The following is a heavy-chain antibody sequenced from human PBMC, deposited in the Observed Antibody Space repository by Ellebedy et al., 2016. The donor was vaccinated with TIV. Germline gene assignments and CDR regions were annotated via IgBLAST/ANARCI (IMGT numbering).Heavy chain of an antibody. D-gene: IGHD4-17*01. J-gene: IGHJ5*02. V-gene: IGHV3-7*01. CDR3: ARRGSYGDYAVQINSWFDR. Sequence: PGGSLRLSCKGSGFSFRSYWMSWVRQALGKGLEWVANLRHDGNEEYYADSVKGRFTISRDNAKNSLYLQMNSLRGEDTAVYYCARRGSYGDYAVQINSWFDRWGRGTLVTVSS. CDR2: LRHDGNEE. CDR1: GFSFRSYW.